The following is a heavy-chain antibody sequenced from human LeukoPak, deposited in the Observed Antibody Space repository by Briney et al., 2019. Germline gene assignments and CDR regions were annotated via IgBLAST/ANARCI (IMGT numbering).Heavy chain of an antibody. V-gene: IGHV1-2*02. D-gene: IGHD3-3*01. CDR1: GCTFTGYY. CDR2: INPNSGGT. CDR3: ARAPLNVITIVDAFDI. Sequence: ASVKVSCKASGCTFTGYYMHWVRQAPGQGLEWMGWINPNSGGTNYAQKFQGRVTMTRDTSISTAYMELSRLRSDDTAVYYCARAPLNVITIVDAFDIWGQGTMVTVSS. J-gene: IGHJ3*02.